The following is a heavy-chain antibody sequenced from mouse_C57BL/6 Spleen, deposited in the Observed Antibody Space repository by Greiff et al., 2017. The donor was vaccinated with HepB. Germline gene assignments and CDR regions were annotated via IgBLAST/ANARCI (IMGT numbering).Heavy chain of an antibody. CDR2: IYPGDGDT. V-gene: IGHV1-82*01. CDR3: ARDAYYYGSSYRDY. CDR1: GYAFSSSW. J-gene: IGHJ2*01. Sequence: QVQLQQSGPELVKPGASVKISCKASGYAFSSSWMNWVKQRPGKGLEWIGRIYPGDGDTNYNGKFKGKATLTADKSSSTAYMQLSSLTSEDSAVYFGARDAYYYGSSYRDYWGQGTTLTVSS. D-gene: IGHD1-1*01.